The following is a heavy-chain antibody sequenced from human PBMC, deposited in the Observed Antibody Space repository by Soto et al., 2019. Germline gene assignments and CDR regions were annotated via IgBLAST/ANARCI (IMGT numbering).Heavy chain of an antibody. CDR2: IWYDGSNK. CDR3: ARDVGASHFDY. V-gene: IGHV3-33*01. Sequence: CAASGFTFSSYGMHWVRQAPGKGLEWVAVIWYDGSNKYYADSVKGRFTISRDNSKNTLYLQMNSLRAEDTAVYYCARDVGASHFDYWGQGTLVTVSS. CDR1: GFTFSSYG. J-gene: IGHJ4*02. D-gene: IGHD1-26*01.